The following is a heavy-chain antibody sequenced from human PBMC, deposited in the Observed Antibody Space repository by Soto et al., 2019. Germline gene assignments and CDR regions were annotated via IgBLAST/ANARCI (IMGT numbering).Heavy chain of an antibody. CDR1: GFAVSSYS. CDR3: TRGRSMIANDDFEY. CDR2: MSFDGNSK. V-gene: IGHV3-30-3*01. D-gene: IGHD2-21*01. J-gene: IGHJ4*02. Sequence: QVQLVESGGGVVQPGTSLRLSCAASGFAVSSYSMHWVRQAPGKGLEWVVAMSFDGNSKYFADSVKGRFKISRDTSKNTWSLEMESLGVEDSALYHCTRGRSMIANDDFEYWGQGTQVTVSS.